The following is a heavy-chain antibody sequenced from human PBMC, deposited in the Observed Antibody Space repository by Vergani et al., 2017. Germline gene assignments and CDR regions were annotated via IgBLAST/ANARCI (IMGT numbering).Heavy chain of an antibody. J-gene: IGHJ4*02. Sequence: QVQLQESGPGLVKPSETLSLTCTVSGGPISSYYWSWIRRPPGKGPEWIGYIYYSGSTNYNPSLKSRVTISVDTSKNQFSLKLSSVTDADTAVYYCAIDSSGWYYFDYWGQGTLVTVSS. D-gene: IGHD6-19*01. V-gene: IGHV4-59*01. CDR1: GGPISSYY. CDR2: IYYSGST. CDR3: AIDSSGWYYFDY.